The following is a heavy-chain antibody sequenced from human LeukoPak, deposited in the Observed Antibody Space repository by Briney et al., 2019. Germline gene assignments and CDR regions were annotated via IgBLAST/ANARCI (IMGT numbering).Heavy chain of an antibody. CDR3: AKDIGIVGATAFDY. J-gene: IGHJ4*02. V-gene: IGHV3-9*01. CDR1: GFTFDDYA. D-gene: IGHD1-26*01. Sequence: GGSLRLSCAASGFTFDDYAMHWVRQAPGKGLEWVSGISWNSGSIGYADSVKGRFTISRDNAKNSLYLRMNSLRAEDTALYYCAKDIGIVGATAFDYWGQGTLVTVSS. CDR2: ISWNSGSI.